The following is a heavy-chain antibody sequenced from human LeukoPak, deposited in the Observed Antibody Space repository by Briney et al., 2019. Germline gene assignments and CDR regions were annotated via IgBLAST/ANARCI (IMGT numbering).Heavy chain of an antibody. CDR2: ISSSSSYI. D-gene: IGHD3-3*01. CDR3: ARARDGNDFWSGYYIGVAD. J-gene: IGHJ4*02. CDR1: GFTFSSYS. V-gene: IGHV3-21*01. Sequence: GGSLRLSCAASGFTFSSYSMNWVRQAPGKGLEWVSSISSSSSYIYYADSVKGRFTISRDNAKNSLYLQMNSLRAKDTAVYYCARARDGNDFWSGYYIGVADWGQGTLVTVSS.